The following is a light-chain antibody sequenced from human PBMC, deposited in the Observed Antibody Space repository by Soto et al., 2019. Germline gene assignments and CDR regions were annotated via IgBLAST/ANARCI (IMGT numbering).Light chain of an antibody. V-gene: IGKV1-5*01. J-gene: IGKJ1*01. CDR1: QSISNW. Sequence: DIQMTQSPSTLSASVGDRVTITCRASQSISNWLAWYQQKPGKAPKLLIYDAFNLESGVPSRFSGSGSGTEFTLAISSLQPDDFATYYCQQYNSYSRTFGQGTKVEIK. CDR2: DAF. CDR3: QQYNSYSRT.